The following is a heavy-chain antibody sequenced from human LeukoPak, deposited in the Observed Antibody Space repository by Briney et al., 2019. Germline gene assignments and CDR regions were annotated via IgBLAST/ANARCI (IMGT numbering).Heavy chain of an antibody. CDR1: RGSISSSNW. D-gene: IGHD3-10*01. CDR2: FYHSGST. V-gene: IGHV4-4*02. J-gene: IGHJ5*02. Sequence: PSGTLSLTCAVSRGSISSSNWWSWVRQPPGKRLEWIADFYHSGSTNYNPSLKSRVTISVDKSNHQFSLKLSSVTAADTAMYYCARDSYYFGSGSDNTPYNWFDPWGQGTLVTVSS. CDR3: ARDSYYFGSGSDNTPYNWFDP.